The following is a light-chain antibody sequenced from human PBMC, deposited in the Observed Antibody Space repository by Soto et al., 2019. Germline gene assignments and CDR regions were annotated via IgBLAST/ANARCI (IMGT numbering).Light chain of an antibody. V-gene: IGLV2-14*01. CDR2: EVS. J-gene: IGLJ3*02. CDR1: SSDVGGYNY. Sequence: QPASVSGSPGQSITISCTGTSSDVGGYNYVSWYQKHPGKAPKLMISEVSNRPSGVSNRFSGSKSGNTASLTISGLQAEDEADYYCSSYTGGSIWVFGGGTKVTVL. CDR3: SSYTGGSIWV.